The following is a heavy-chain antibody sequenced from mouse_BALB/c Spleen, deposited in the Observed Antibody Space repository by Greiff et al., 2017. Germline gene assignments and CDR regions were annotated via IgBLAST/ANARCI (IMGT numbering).Heavy chain of an antibody. CDR2: IYPGNSDT. J-gene: IGHJ4*01. Sequence: VQLQQSGTVLARPGASVKMSCKASGYSFTSYWMHWVKQRPGQGLEWIGAIYPGNSDTSYNQKFKGKAKLTAVTSASTAYMELSSLTNEDSAVYYCILGAYYYEGYYAMDYWGQGTSVTVSS. V-gene: IGHV1-5*01. D-gene: IGHD1-1*01. CDR1: GYSFTSYW. CDR3: ILGAYYYEGYYAMDY.